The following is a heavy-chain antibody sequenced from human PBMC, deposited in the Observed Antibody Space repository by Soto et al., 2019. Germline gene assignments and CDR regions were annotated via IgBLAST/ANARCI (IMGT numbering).Heavy chain of an antibody. CDR1: GYSFTSYW. Sequence: GESLKISCKGSGYSFTSYWIGWVRQMPGKGLEWMGIIYPGDSNTRYSPSLQGQVTISVDKSISTAYLQWSSLKASDTAMYYCARRTVAGTNWFDPWGQGTLVTVSS. V-gene: IGHV5-51*01. D-gene: IGHD6-19*01. CDR2: IYPGDSNT. J-gene: IGHJ5*02. CDR3: ARRTVAGTNWFDP.